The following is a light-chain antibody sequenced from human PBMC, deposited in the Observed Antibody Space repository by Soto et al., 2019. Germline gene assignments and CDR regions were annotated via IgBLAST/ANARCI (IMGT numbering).Light chain of an antibody. CDR2: GAF. Sequence: EIVMTQSPATLSVSPGERATLSCRASQSVSSNLAWYQQNPGQAPRLLIYGAFTRATGILARFSGSGSGTEFTLTISSLQSEDFAVYYCQQYKNWPPLTFGGGTKVEIK. CDR3: QQYKNWPPLT. CDR1: QSVSSN. V-gene: IGKV3-15*01. J-gene: IGKJ4*01.